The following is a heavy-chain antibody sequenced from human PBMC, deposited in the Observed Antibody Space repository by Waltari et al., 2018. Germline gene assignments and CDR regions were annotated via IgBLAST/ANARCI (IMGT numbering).Heavy chain of an antibody. V-gene: IGHV1-69*14. CDR2: IIPIFGTA. J-gene: IGHJ4*02. Sequence: QVQLVQSGAEVKKPGSSVKVSCKASGGTFSSYAISWVRQAPGQGLEWMGGIIPIFGTANYAQKFQGRVTITADKSTSTAYMELSSLRSEDTAVYYCQSNLLEDMVRGVIGVDYWGQGTLVTVSS. CDR3: QSNLLEDMVRGVIGVDY. CDR1: GGTFSSYA. D-gene: IGHD3-10*01.